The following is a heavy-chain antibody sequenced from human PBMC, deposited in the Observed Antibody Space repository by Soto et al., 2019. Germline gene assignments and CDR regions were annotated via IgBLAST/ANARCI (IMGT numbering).Heavy chain of an antibody. CDR1: GFTVSSNY. V-gene: IGHV3-53*04. D-gene: IGHD6-13*01. Sequence: GGSLRLSCAASGFTVSSNYMTWVRQAPGKGLEWVSVIYSDGSTYYADSVKGRFTISRHNSKNTLYLQMNSLRAEDTAVYYCARVGYSSNLPLLFSWFDPWGQGTLVTVSS. J-gene: IGHJ5*02. CDR2: IYSDGST. CDR3: ARVGYSSNLPLLFSWFDP.